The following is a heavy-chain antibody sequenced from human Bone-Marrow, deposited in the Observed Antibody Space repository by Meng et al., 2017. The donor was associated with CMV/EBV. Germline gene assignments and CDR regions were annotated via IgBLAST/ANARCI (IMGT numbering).Heavy chain of an antibody. CDR1: GFTVSSNY. D-gene: IGHD2-2*01. CDR3: SIARGVVSVPAAITY. Sequence: GGSLRLSCAASGFTVSSNYMSWVRQAPGKGLEWVSVIYSGGSTYYADSVKGRFTISRDNSKNTLYLQIDSLRAEDTAFYYCSIARGVVSVPAAITYWGQGTLVTVSS. V-gene: IGHV3-53*01. CDR2: IYSGGST. J-gene: IGHJ4*02.